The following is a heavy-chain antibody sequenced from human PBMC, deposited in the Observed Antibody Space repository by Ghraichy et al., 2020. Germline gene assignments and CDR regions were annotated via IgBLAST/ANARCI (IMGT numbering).Heavy chain of an antibody. CDR3: ARGPNWGRAVDAFDI. Sequence: SETLSLTCTVSGGSISSYYWSWIRQPAGKGLEWIGRIYTSGSTNYNPSLKSRVTMSVDTSTNQFSLKLSSVTAADTAVYYCARGPNWGRAVDAFDIWGQGTMVTVSP. CDR2: IYTSGST. J-gene: IGHJ3*02. CDR1: GGSISSYY. V-gene: IGHV4-4*07. D-gene: IGHD3-16*01.